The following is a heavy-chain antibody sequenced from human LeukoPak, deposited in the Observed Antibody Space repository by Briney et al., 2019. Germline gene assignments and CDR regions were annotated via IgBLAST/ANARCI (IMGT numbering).Heavy chain of an antibody. D-gene: IGHD6-19*01. J-gene: IGHJ4*02. V-gene: IGHV4-59*08. CDR3: ARAVSGRFDY. Sequence: SETLSLTCTVSDGSMSPYHWGWIRQPPGKGLEWTGYIYYSGSTNYNPSLKSRVTISVHTSKNQSSLKLSSVTAADTPIHYCARAVSGRFDYWGQGTLVTVSS. CDR2: IYYSGST. CDR1: DGSMSPYH.